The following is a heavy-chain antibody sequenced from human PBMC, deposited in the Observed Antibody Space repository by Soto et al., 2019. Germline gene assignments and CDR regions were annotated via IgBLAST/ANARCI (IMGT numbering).Heavy chain of an antibody. D-gene: IGHD6-13*01. J-gene: IGHJ6*02. CDR2: IWYDGSNK. CDR1: GFTFSSYG. Sequence: HPGGSLRLSCAASGFTFSSYGMHWVRQAPGKGLEWVAVIWYDGSNKYYADSVKGRFTISRDNSKNTLYLQMNSLRAEDTAVYYCARDQGHSSSFGYYAEGGSMDVWGQGTTVTVSS. V-gene: IGHV3-33*01. CDR3: ARDQGHSSSFGYYAEGGSMDV.